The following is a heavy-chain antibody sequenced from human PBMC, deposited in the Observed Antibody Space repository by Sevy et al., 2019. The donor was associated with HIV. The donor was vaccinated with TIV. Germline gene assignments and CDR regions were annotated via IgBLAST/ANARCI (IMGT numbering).Heavy chain of an antibody. V-gene: IGHV1-18*01. CDR1: GYTFTTYA. CDR2: ISAYNRDT. Sequence: GSVKVSCKASGYTFTTYAFSWVRQAPGQGLERMGWISAYNRDTNYAQKLQGRVTMTIDTSTSSAYMELRSLRSDDTAVCYCATALTYRRGGMCTYYDGMDVWGQGTTVPVSS. D-gene: IGHD2-21*01. J-gene: IGHJ6*02. CDR3: ATALTYRRGGMCTYYDGMDV.